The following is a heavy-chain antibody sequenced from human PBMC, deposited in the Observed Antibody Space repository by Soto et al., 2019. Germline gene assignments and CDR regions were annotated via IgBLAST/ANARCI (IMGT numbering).Heavy chain of an antibody. CDR1: GFTFSSYE. Sequence: GALRLSCAASGFTFSSYEMNWVRQAPGKGLEWVSDITSTGSTRYYADSVKGRFTISRDNAKNSLYLQMNSLRAEDTAVYYCARGYCTSSACHWNFDYWGQGTLVTVSS. CDR2: ITSTGSTR. D-gene: IGHD2-8*02. CDR3: ARGYCTSSACHWNFDY. V-gene: IGHV3-48*03. J-gene: IGHJ4*02.